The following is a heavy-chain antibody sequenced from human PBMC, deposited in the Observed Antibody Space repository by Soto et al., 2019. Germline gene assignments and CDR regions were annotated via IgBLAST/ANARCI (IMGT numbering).Heavy chain of an antibody. Sequence: QVQLVQSGAEVKKPGSSVKVSCKASGGTFSSYAISWVRQAPGQGLEWMGGIIPIFGTANYAQKFQGRVTITADKSAGTAYMELSSLRSEDAAVYDCAGSGGVEGGGGYDLLAYYYYGMDVWGQGTTVTVSS. J-gene: IGHJ6*02. CDR3: AGSGGVEGGGGYDLLAYYYYGMDV. D-gene: IGHD5-12*01. CDR2: IIPIFGTA. CDR1: GGTFSSYA. V-gene: IGHV1-69*06.